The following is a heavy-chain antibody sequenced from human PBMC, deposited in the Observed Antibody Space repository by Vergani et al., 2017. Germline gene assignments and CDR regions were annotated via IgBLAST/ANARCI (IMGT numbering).Heavy chain of an antibody. D-gene: IGHD3-3*02. CDR1: FDSIRNLY. V-gene: IGHV4-59*11. CDR2: IYYSGSS. Sequence: QVQLQESGPGLVKSSETLSLTCSVSFDSIRNLYCNWIRQPPGKGLEWIGYIYYSGSSHYNPSLKSRVTISVDSSMNRLFMNLTSVTAADTAVYYCAADISRNWFDYWGQGTLVTVSS. J-gene: IGHJ5*01. CDR3: AADISRNWFDY.